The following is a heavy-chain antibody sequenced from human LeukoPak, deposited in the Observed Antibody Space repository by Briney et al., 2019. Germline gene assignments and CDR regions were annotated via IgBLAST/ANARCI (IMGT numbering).Heavy chain of an antibody. CDR2: ISWNSGSI. Sequence: GGSLRLSCAASGFTFDDYAMHWVRQAPGKGLEWVSGISWNSGSIGYADSVKGRFTISRDNAKNTLYLQMNSLRAEDTAVYYCAKVDYSSGWLSSPSADAFDIWGQGTMVTVSS. CDR3: AKVDYSSGWLSSPSADAFDI. J-gene: IGHJ3*02. V-gene: IGHV3-9*01. D-gene: IGHD6-19*01. CDR1: GFTFDDYA.